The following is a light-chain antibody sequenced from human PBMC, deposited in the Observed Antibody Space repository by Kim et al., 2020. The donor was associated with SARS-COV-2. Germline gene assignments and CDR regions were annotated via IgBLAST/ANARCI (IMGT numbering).Light chain of an antibody. CDR3: HSAAANNSWV. J-gene: IGLJ3*02. V-gene: IGLV3-27*01. CDR2: KDS. Sequence: SYELTQPSSVSVSPGQTARITCSGDVLAKKYARWFQQKPGQAPVLVIYKDSERPSGIPERFAGSSSGTTVTLTISGAQVEDEADYYCHSAAANNSWVFGGGTQLTVL. CDR1: VLAKKY.